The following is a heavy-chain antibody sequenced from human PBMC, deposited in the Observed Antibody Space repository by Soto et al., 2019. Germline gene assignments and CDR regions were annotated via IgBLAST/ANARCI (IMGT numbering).Heavy chain of an antibody. D-gene: IGHD4-4*01. J-gene: IGHJ5*02. CDR1: GYTFTSYG. CDR3: ARFSQIDVYTLTHCFVP. V-gene: IGHV1-18*01. Sequence: GASVKVSCKASGYTFTSYGISWVRQAPGQGLEWMGWISAYNGNTNYAQKLQGRVTMTTDTSTSTAYMELRSLRSDDTAVYYCARFSQIDVYTLTHCFVPWGQATLVTVSS. CDR2: ISAYNGNT.